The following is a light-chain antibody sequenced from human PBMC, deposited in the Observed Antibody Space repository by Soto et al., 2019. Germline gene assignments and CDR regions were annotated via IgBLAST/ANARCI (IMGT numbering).Light chain of an antibody. CDR2: GAS. CDR1: QSVSSN. V-gene: IGKV3-20*01. CDR3: QHYGASPIT. Sequence: EIVMTQSPATLSVSPGERATLSCRASQSVSSNLAWYQQKPGQAPRLLIYGASSRATGIPDRFSGSGSGTDFTLTISRLEPDDFALYYCQHYGASPITFGQGTRLEIK. J-gene: IGKJ5*01.